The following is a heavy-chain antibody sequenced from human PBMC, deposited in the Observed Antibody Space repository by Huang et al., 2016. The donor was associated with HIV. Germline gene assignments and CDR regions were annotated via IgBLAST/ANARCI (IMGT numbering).Heavy chain of an antibody. J-gene: IGHJ4*02. D-gene: IGHD3-10*01. CDR2: VNHRGRA. Sequence: QVRLEQWGPNLLKPSDTLSLKCAVYGVSFSDYFWTWIRQSPVKGLECIGEVNHRGRATHNPSRRSRVSMSVDSSKNQFYLNLTSVTAADTAVYFCARPKMTATPSDSSWSYFDFWGRGTPVTVSS. CDR3: ARPKMTATPSDSSWSYFDF. V-gene: IGHV4-34*01. CDR1: GVSFSDYF.